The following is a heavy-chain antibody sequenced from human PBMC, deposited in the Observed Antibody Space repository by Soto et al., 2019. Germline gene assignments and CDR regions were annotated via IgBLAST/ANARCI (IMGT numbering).Heavy chain of an antibody. CDR3: ASAVDYDFWSGTTHYGMDV. J-gene: IGHJ6*02. CDR2: ISNDGTIT. CDR1: GLTFSNYW. D-gene: IGHD3-3*01. V-gene: IGHV3-74*01. Sequence: GGSLRLSCAASGLTFSNYWMHWVRQAPGQGLVWVSRISNDGTITDYADSVKGRSTVSRDNAKNTQSLQMDSLRSEDTAVYFCASAVDYDFWSGTTHYGMDVWGQGTTVTVYS.